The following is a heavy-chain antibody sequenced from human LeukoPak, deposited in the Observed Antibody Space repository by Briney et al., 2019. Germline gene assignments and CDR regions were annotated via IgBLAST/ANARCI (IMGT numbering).Heavy chain of an antibody. CDR1: GGSISSYY. CDR2: IYYSGST. CDR3: ARGCEIYYGDYVLAYYYYYMDV. V-gene: IGHV4-59*01. J-gene: IGHJ6*03. D-gene: IGHD4-17*01. Sequence: SETLSLTCTVSGGSISSYYWYWIRQPPGKGLEWIGYIYYSGSTNYNPSLKSRVTISVDTSKNQFSLKLSSVTAADTAVYYCARGCEIYYGDYVLAYYYYYMDVWGKGTTVTVSS.